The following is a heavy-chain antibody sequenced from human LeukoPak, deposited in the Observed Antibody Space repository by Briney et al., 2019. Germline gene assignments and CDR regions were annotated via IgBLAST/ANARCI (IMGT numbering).Heavy chain of an antibody. V-gene: IGHV3-53*01. D-gene: IGHD6-19*01. CDR1: GFTVSSNY. Sequence: PGGSLRLSCAASGFTVSSNYMSWVRQAPGKGLEWVSVIYSGGSTYYADSVKGRFTISRDNSKNTLYLQMNSLRAEDTAVYYCARTLGWSAQPYYFDYWGQGTLVTVSS. CDR3: ARTLGWSAQPYYFDY. CDR2: IYSGGST. J-gene: IGHJ4*02.